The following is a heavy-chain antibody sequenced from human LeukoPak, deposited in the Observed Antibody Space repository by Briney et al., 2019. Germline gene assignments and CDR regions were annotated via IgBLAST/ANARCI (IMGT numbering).Heavy chain of an antibody. CDR2: INHSGST. CDR1: GGSFSGYY. CDR3: ARGPLTTVTTLYYYYYYYMDV. V-gene: IGHV4-34*01. Sequence: SERLSLTCAVYGGSFSGYYWSWIRQPPGKGLEWIGEINHSGSTNYNPSLKSRVTISVDTSKNQFSLKLTSVTAADTAVYYCARGPLTTVTTLYYYYYYYMDVWGKGTTVTVSS. J-gene: IGHJ6*03. D-gene: IGHD4-17*01.